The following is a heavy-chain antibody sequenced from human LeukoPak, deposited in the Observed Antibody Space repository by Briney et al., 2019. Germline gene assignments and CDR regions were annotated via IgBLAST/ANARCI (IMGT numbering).Heavy chain of an antibody. J-gene: IGHJ3*02. Sequence: ASVKVSCKVSGYTLTELSMHWVRQAPGKGLEWMGGFDPEDGETIYAQKFQGRVTMTEDTSTDTAYMELSSLRSEDTAVYYCARPASSWYSTHAFDIWGQGTMVTVSS. CDR2: FDPEDGET. D-gene: IGHD6-13*01. CDR3: ARPASSWYSTHAFDI. CDR1: GYTLTELS. V-gene: IGHV1-24*01.